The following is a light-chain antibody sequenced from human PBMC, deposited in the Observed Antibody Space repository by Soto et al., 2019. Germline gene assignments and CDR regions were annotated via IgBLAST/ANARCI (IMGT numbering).Light chain of an antibody. CDR2: AAS. CDR3: QQLNSYLIT. Sequence: DIRLTQSPSFLSASVGDRVTITCRASQGISSYLAWYQQKPGKAPKLLIYAASTLQSGVPSRFSGSGSGTEFTLTISSLQPEDFVTYYCQQLNSYLITFGQGTRLEIK. J-gene: IGKJ5*01. CDR1: QGISSY. V-gene: IGKV1-9*01.